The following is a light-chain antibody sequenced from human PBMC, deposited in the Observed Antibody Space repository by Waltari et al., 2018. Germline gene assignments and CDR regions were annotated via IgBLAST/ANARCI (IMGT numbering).Light chain of an antibody. CDR1: SNDVGGYTY. CDR3: SSYAGGNNPYV. CDR2: EVI. V-gene: IGLV2-8*01. J-gene: IGLJ1*01. Sequence: QSALTQPPSASGSPGQSVTISCAGTSNDVGGYTYVSWYQQHPGKAPKPSIYEVINRPSGVPDRFSGSKSGNTASLTVSGLQADDEAAYYCSSYAGGNNPYVFGTGTEVTVL.